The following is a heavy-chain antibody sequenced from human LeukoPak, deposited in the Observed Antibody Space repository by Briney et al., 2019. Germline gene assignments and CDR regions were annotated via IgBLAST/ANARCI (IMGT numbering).Heavy chain of an antibody. J-gene: IGHJ3*02. Sequence: GGSLRLSCAASGFTFDDHGMSWVRQAPGKGLEWVSGITISRDNAKNSLYLQMNSLRAEDTAFYYCAREMYPSGWLNAFDIWGQGTMVTVSS. D-gene: IGHD6-19*01. CDR3: AREMYPSGWLNAFDI. V-gene: IGHV3-20*04. CDR2: I. CDR1: GFTFDDHG.